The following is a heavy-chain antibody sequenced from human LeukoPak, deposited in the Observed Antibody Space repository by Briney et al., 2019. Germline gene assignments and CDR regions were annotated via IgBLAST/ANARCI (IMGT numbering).Heavy chain of an antibody. CDR3: ARDPPFIIGTTFFDY. CDR1: GFTYSSYS. V-gene: IGHV3-21*01. Sequence: PGGSLRLSCAASGFTYSSYSMNWVRQAPGKGLEWVSSISTSSTYIYYADSVKGRFTISRDNAKNSLYLQMNSLRAEDTAVYYCARDPPFIIGTTFFDYWGQGTLVTVSS. CDR2: ISTSSTYI. D-gene: IGHD1-20*01. J-gene: IGHJ4*02.